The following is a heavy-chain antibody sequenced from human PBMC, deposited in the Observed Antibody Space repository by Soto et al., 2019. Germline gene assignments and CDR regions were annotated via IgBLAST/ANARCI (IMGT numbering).Heavy chain of an antibody. D-gene: IGHD3-3*01. Sequence: SETLSLTCTVSGGSISSYYWSWIRQPPGKGLEWIGYIYYSGSTNYNPSLKSRVTISVDTSKNQFSLKLSSVTAADTAVYYCATTLRLFYGMDVWGQWTTVTVSS. J-gene: IGHJ6*02. CDR2: IYYSGST. CDR1: GGSISSYY. CDR3: ATTLRLFYGMDV. V-gene: IGHV4-59*01.